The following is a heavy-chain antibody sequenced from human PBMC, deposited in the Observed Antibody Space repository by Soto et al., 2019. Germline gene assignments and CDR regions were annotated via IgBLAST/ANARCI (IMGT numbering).Heavy chain of an antibody. J-gene: IGHJ6*02. CDR2: IYYSGST. D-gene: IGHD6-19*01. V-gene: IGHV4-61*01. CDR3: ARGEVAVAGWGYYYYYGMDV. Sequence: NPSETLSLTCTVSGGSVSSGSYYWSWIRQPPGKGLEWIGYIYYSGSTNYNPSLKSRVTISVDTSKNQFSLKLSSVTAADTAVYYCARGEVAVAGWGYYYYYGMDVWGQGTTVTVSS. CDR1: GGSVSSGSYY.